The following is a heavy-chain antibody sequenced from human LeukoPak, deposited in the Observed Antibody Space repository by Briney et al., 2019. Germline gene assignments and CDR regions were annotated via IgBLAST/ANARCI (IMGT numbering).Heavy chain of an antibody. CDR3: ARRRPPLISDSTDYPHAFDV. Sequence: SETLSLTCSVSGGSISRFFWTWIPQSPGRGLEWIAYVHNRGDSNYIPSYNPSLKRRVTISVETSKNQFSLQLTSVTATDTAVYFCARRRPPLISDSTDYPHAFDVWGQGTRVIVSA. CDR1: GGSISRFF. CDR2: VHNRGDSNYIP. V-gene: IGHV4-59*08. J-gene: IGHJ3*01. D-gene: IGHD2-8*02.